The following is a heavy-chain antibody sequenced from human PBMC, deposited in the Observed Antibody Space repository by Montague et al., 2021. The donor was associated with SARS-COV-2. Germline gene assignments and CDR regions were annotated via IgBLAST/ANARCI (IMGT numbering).Heavy chain of an antibody. V-gene: IGHV4-34*01. J-gene: IGHJ6*03. Sequence: SETLSLTCAVFDGSFSNFYWSWIRQPPGKGLEWIGEINHSGTTYYNPPLKSRVTISVDTSRDQFSLKLNSVTAADAAVYYCASGDDNGSGYLDVWGKGTTVTVSS. D-gene: IGHD1-26*01. CDR3: ASGDDNGSGYLDV. CDR1: DGSFSNFY. CDR2: INHSGTT.